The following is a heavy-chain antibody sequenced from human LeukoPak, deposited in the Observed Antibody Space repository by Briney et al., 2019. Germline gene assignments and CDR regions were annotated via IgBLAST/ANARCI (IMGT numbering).Heavy chain of an antibody. CDR1: GYTFTSYG. J-gene: IGHJ4*02. CDR2: ISAYNGNT. Sequence: ASVKVSCKASGYTFTSYGISWVRQAPGQGLEWMGWISAYNGNTNYAQKFQGRVTMTRDTSISTAYMELSRLRSDDTAVYYCARDYTPSRGVWARLDIVVVPAAGDYWGQGTLVTVSS. V-gene: IGHV1-18*01. D-gene: IGHD2-2*03. CDR3: ARDYTPSRGVWARLDIVVVPAAGDY.